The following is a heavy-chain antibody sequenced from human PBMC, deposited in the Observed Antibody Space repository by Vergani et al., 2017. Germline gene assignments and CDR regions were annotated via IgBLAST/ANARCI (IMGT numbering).Heavy chain of an antibody. CDR3: AKDFKAVLWFGESSGPYYYYGMDV. V-gene: IGHV3-23*01. CDR2: ISGSGGST. D-gene: IGHD3-10*01. CDR1: GFTFSSYA. J-gene: IGHJ6*02. Sequence: EVQLLESGGGLVQPGGSLRLSCAASGFTFSSYAMSWVRQAPGKGLEWVSAISGSGGSTYYADSVKGRFTISRDNSKNTLYLQMNSLRAEDTAVYYCAKDFKAVLWFGESSGPYYYYGMDVWGQGTTVTVSS.